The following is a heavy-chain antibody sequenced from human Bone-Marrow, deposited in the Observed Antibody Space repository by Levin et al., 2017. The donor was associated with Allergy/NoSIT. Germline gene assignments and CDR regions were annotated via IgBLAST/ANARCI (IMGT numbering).Heavy chain of an antibody. Sequence: GESLKISCKASGYTFSTYDINWVRQATGQGLEWMGYMNPNNGNTGFAQKFQGRVTMTRDTSISTAYMELSSLRSEDTAVYYCARGDRIWGGTDFWGQGTLVTVSS. D-gene: IGHD7-27*01. CDR2: MNPNNGNT. J-gene: IGHJ4*02. CDR1: GYTFSTYD. V-gene: IGHV1-8*01. CDR3: ARGDRIWGGTDF.